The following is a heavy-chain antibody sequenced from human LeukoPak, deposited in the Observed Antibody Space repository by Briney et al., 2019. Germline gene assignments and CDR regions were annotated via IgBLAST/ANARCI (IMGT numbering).Heavy chain of an antibody. CDR3: ARGSYFPKTAEVGPTALVHS. V-gene: IGHV1-18*01. CDR2: ISAYSGNT. D-gene: IGHD1-26*01. J-gene: IGHJ4*02. CDR1: GYTFTSYG. Sequence: ASVKVSCKASGYTFTSYGISWVRQAPGQGLEWMGWISAYSGNTNYAQKLQGRVTMTTDTSTSTAYMELRSLRSDDTAVYYCARGSYFPKTAEVGPTALVHSWGQGPLFPGSS.